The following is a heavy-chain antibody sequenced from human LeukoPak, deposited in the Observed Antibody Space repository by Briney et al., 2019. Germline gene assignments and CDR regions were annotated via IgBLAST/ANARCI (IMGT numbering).Heavy chain of an antibody. J-gene: IGHJ4*02. CDR1: GFTFSSYW. Sequence: SGGSLRLSCAASGFTFSSYWMHWVRQAPGKGLVWVSRINSDGSTTSYADSVKGRFTISRDNAKNSLYLQMNSLRAEDTAVYYCARDWDYDFWSGYYFDYWGQGTLVTVSS. V-gene: IGHV3-74*01. D-gene: IGHD3-3*01. CDR3: ARDWDYDFWSGYYFDY. CDR2: INSDGSTT.